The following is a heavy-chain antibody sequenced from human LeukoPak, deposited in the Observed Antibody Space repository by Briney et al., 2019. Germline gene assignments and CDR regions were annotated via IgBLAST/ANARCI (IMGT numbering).Heavy chain of an antibody. J-gene: IGHJ5*02. V-gene: IGHV7-4-1*02. CDR2: INTNTGNP. Sequence: GASVKVSCKASGYSFTGSAMNWVRQAPGQGLEWMGWINTNTGNPTYAQGFTGRFVFSLDASVSTAYIQISSLKTEDTAVYFCARGNKITHGPWGQGTLVTVSS. D-gene: IGHD3-10*01. CDR3: ARGNKITHGP. CDR1: GYSFTGSA.